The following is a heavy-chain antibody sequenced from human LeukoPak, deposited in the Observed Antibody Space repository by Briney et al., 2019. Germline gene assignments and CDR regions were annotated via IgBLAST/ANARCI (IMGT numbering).Heavy chain of an antibody. CDR3: AKDWNNWFDS. V-gene: IGHV3-30*18. J-gene: IGHJ5*01. CDR1: GLTLRSYG. CDR2: FSYDGSNK. Sequence: PGGSLRLSCAASGLTLRSYGMHWVRQAPGKGLEWVAVFSYDGSNKYNADSVKGRFTISRDSSNNTLYLQMNSLRAEDTAVYYCAKDWNNWFDSWGQGTLVTVSS. D-gene: IGHD3-3*01.